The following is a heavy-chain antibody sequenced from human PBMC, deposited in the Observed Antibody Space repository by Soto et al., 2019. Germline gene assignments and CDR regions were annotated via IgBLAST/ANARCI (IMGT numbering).Heavy chain of an antibody. CDR1: GFTFSSYD. V-gene: IGHV3-13*01. Sequence: GGPLRLSCAASGFTFSSYDMHWVRQATGKGLEWVSAIGTAGDTYYPGSVKGRFTISRENAKNSLYLQMNSLRAGDTAVYYCARGLPSSGYDSTYYYYGMDVWGQGTTVTVSS. CDR3: ARGLPSSGYDSTYYYYGMDV. J-gene: IGHJ6*02. D-gene: IGHD5-12*01. CDR2: IGTAGDT.